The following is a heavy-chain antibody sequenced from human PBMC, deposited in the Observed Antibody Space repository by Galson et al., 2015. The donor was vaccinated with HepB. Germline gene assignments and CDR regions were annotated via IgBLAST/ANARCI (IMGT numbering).Heavy chain of an antibody. CDR2: INPSGGST. CDR1: GYTFTSYY. CDR3: ASTVAAPGGPYYYYGMDV. J-gene: IGHJ6*02. V-gene: IGHV1-46*01. Sequence: SCKASGYTFTSYYMHWVRQAPGQGLEWMGIINPSGGSTSYAQEFQGRATMTRDTSTSTVYMELSSLRSEDTAVYYCASTVAAPGGPYYYYGMDVWGQGTTVTVSS. D-gene: IGHD6-19*01.